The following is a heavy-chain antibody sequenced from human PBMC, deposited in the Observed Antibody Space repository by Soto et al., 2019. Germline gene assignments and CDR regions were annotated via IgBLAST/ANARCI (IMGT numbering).Heavy chain of an antibody. CDR1: GGSISSYY. V-gene: IGHV4-59*01. CDR2: IYYSGST. D-gene: IGHD2-15*01. Sequence: QVQLQESGPGLVKPSETLSLTCTVSGGSISSYYWSWIRQPPGKGLEWIGYIYYSGSTNYNPSLTSRVTISVDTSKNQFSLKLSSVTAADTAVYYCARDDGGPFDYWGQGTLVTVSS. CDR3: ARDDGGPFDY. J-gene: IGHJ4*02.